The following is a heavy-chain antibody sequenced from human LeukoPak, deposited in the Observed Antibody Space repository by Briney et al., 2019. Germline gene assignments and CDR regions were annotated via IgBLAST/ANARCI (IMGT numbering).Heavy chain of an antibody. J-gene: IGHJ3*02. CDR1: GGSINNYY. Sequence: SETLSLTCTVSGGSINNYYWSWIRQPAGKGLEWIGRIYTRGSTSYNPSLKSRVTMSVDTSKNQFSLKLSSVTAADTAVYYCARGRYCSADICSGGDAFDIWGQGTMVSVSS. CDR3: ARGRYCSADICSGGDAFDI. CDR2: IYTRGST. V-gene: IGHV4-4*07. D-gene: IGHD2-15*01.